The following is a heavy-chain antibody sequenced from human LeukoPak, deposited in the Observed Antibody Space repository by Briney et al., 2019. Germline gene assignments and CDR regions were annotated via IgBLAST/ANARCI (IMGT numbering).Heavy chain of an antibody. J-gene: IGHJ3*02. V-gene: IGHV1-8*01. Sequence: ASVKVSCKASGYTFTSYDINWVRQATGQGLEWMGWMNPNSGNTGYAQKFQGRVTMTRDMSTSTVYMELSSLRSEDTAVYYCARGDVVVPAAITAAFDIWGQGTMVTVSS. CDR3: ARGDVVVPAAITAAFDI. D-gene: IGHD2-2*01. CDR1: GYTFTSYD. CDR2: MNPNSGNT.